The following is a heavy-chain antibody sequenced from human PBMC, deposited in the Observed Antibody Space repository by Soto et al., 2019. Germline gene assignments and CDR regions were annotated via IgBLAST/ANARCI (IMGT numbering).Heavy chain of an antibody. D-gene: IGHD1-26*01. J-gene: IGHJ3*01. V-gene: IGHV1-18*01. CDR1: GYTFINYG. CDR2: LSAYNGDT. CDR3: ARWSAIVGGAEALDV. Sequence: QVQLVQSGAEVKKPGASVRVSCKTSGYTFINYGITWVRQAPGQGLEWMGWLSAYNGDTSSSEKLQATFTMTTDTSTNTVYMDLRSLTSADTAGYYCARWSAIVGGAEALDVWGQGTMVIVSS.